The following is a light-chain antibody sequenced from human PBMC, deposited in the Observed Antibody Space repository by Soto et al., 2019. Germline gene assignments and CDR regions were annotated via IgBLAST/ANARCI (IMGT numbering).Light chain of an antibody. Sequence: EIVLTKSPDTLSVSPGDVATLSCSASQNVKDHLAWYEQKPGQSPRLLIYDASNRATGIPAKCNGSGSGTDVTLTSASLEPEEFAVYYCQQRSTWPPRTFGRGTKVEI. CDR3: QQRSTWPPRT. CDR1: QNVKDH. CDR2: DAS. J-gene: IGKJ1*01. V-gene: IGKV3-11*01.